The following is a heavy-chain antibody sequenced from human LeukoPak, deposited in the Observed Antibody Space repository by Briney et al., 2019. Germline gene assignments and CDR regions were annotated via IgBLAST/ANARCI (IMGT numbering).Heavy chain of an antibody. D-gene: IGHD3-3*01. J-gene: IGHJ4*02. V-gene: IGHV3-21*01. Sequence: GGSLRLSCTASEFSFSRYSMHWVRQAPGKGLEWVSSVTSTSNYKNYADSVKGRFTISGDNTKNSLFLQMDGLRAEDTAVYYCARVWGGYTYYFDYWGQGTLVSVSS. CDR1: EFSFSRYS. CDR2: VTSTSNYK. CDR3: ARVWGGYTYYFDY.